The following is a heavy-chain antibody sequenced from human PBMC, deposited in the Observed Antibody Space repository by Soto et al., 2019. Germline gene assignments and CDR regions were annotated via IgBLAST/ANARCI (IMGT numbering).Heavy chain of an antibody. CDR2: FYNSGSV. J-gene: IGHJ6*02. CDR3: ARGAVTNLYYYYYGMDV. V-gene: IGHV4-31*03. Sequence: SETLSLTCTVSGGSISSGGYYWSWIRQHPGKGLEWVGYFYNSGSVFYNPSLKSRATISVDTSKNQFSLKLISVTAADTAVYYCARGAVTNLYYYYYGMDVWGQGTTVTVSS. CDR1: GGSISSGGYY. D-gene: IGHD4-4*01.